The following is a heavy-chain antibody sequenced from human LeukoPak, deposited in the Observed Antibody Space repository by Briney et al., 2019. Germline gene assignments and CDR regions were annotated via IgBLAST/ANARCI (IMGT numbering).Heavy chain of an antibody. CDR3: ARDPYSGNYGAYYYYYMDV. D-gene: IGHD1-26*01. CDR2: INSSSSYI. CDR1: GFTFSSYS. Sequence: GGSLRLSCAASGFTFSSYSMNWVRQAPGKGLEWVSSINSSSSYIYYADSVKGRFTISRDNAKNSLYLQMDSLRVEDTAEYYCARDPYSGNYGAYYYYYMDVWGKGTTVTVSS. J-gene: IGHJ6*03. V-gene: IGHV3-21*06.